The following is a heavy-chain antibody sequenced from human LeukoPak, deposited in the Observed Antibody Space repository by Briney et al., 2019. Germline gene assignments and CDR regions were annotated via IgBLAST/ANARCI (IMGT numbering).Heavy chain of an antibody. V-gene: IGHV1-46*01. CDR2: INPSGGST. D-gene: IGHD6-19*01. CDR1: GYTFTSYY. CDR3: ARAVVGSGWYGLGAFDI. Sequence: ASVKVSCKASGYTFTSYYMHRVRQAPGQGLEWMGIINPSGGSTSYAQKFQGRVTMTRDTSTSTVYMELSSLRSEDTAVYYCARAVVGSGWYGLGAFDIWGQGTMVTVSS. J-gene: IGHJ3*02.